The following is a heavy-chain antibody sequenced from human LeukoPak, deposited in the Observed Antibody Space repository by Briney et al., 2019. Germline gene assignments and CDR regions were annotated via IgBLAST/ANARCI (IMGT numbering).Heavy chain of an antibody. Sequence: GRSLRLSCVASGFRFSKYGMHWVRQAPGKGLQWLAIIWYDGHNKYYADSVKGRFTISRDNSKNTLFLEMNDLKAEDTAVYYCAREWGLIAVAGGPGYWGQGTLVTVSS. D-gene: IGHD2-21*01. V-gene: IGHV3-33*01. CDR2: IWYDGHNK. CDR3: AREWGLIAVAGGPGY. CDR1: GFRFSKYG. J-gene: IGHJ4*02.